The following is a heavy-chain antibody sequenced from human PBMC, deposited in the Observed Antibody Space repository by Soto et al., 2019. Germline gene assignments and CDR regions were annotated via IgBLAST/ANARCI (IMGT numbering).Heavy chain of an antibody. J-gene: IGHJ4*02. D-gene: IGHD3-3*01. CDR1: GGSISSGGYY. Sequence: QVQLQESGPGLVKPSQTLSLTCTVSGGSISSGGYYWSWIRQHPGKGLEWIGYIYYSGSTYYNPSLNSRVTISVDTSKNQFSLKLSSVTAADTAVYYCARGTVLRFLEWLSPDYWGQGTLVTVSS. CDR3: ARGTVLRFLEWLSPDY. CDR2: IYYSGST. V-gene: IGHV4-31*03.